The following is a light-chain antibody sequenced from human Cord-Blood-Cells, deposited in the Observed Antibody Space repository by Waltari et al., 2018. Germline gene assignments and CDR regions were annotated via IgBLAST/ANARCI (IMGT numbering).Light chain of an antibody. CDR2: DAS. CDR3: QQRSNWPPLT. J-gene: IGKJ4*01. V-gene: IGKV3-11*01. CDR1: QSVSSY. Sequence: EIVLTHSPATLSLSPGERATLSCRASQSVSSYLAWYQQKPGQAHRLLIYDASNRATGIPARFSGSGSGTDFTLTISSLEPEDFAVYYCQQRSNWPPLTFGGGTKVEIK.